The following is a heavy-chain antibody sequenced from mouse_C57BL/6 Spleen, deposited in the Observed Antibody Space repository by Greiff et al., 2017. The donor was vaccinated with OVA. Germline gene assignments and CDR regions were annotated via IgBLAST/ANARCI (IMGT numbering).Heavy chain of an antibody. CDR1: GYTFTSYW. D-gene: IGHD2-2*01. CDR3: ARSSTMVTTDYFDY. CDR2: IHPTSGST. J-gene: IGHJ2*01. Sequence: QVQLQQPGAELVKPGASVKLSCKASGYTFTSYWMHWVKQRPGQGLEWIGMIHPTSGSTNYNEKFKSKATLTVDKSSSTAYMQLSSLTSEDSAVYYCARSSTMVTTDYFDYWGQGTTLTVSS. V-gene: IGHV1-64*01.